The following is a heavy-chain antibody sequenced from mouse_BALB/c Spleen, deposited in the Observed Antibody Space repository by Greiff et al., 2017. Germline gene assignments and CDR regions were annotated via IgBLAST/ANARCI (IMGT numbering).Heavy chain of an antibody. D-gene: IGHD2-3*01. V-gene: IGHV7-3*02. CDR1: GFTFTDYY. J-gene: IGHJ1*01. CDR3: ARDGYYV. Sequence: EVNVVESGGGLVQPGGSLRLSCATSGFTFTDYYMSWVRQPPGKALEWLGFIRNKANGYTTEYSASVKGRFTISRDNSQSILYLQMNTLRAEDSATYYCARDGYYVWGAGTTVTVSS. CDR2: IRNKANGYTT.